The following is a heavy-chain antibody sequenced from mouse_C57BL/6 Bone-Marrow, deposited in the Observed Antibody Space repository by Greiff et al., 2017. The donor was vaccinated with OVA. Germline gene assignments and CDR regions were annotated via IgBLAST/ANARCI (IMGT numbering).Heavy chain of an antibody. CDR3: ARGRHYYGSSWDFDV. D-gene: IGHD1-1*01. CDR2: IDPEDGET. CDR1: GFNIKDYY. Sequence: VHVKQSGAELVKPGASVKLSCTASGFNIKDYYMHWVKQRTEQGLEWIGRIDPEDGETKYAPKFQGKATLTADTSSNTAYLQLSSLTSEDTAGYYCARGRHYYGSSWDFDVWGTGTTVTVSS. J-gene: IGHJ1*03. V-gene: IGHV14-2*01.